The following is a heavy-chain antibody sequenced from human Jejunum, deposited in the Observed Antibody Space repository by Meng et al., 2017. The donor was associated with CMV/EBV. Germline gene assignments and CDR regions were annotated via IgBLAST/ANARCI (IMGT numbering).Heavy chain of an antibody. D-gene: IGHD5-12*01. V-gene: IGHV4-59*01. CDR3: ARDRGYSHGYELAY. CDR1: GGSISNYY. J-gene: IGHJ4*02. Sequence: VPGGSISNYYWSWIRQSPGKGLEWIGYIHSSGPTSYNPSLRSRVSMSLDTSKNRFSLKLTSVTAADTAVYYCARDRGYSHGYELAYWGQGTLVTVSS. CDR2: IHSSGPT.